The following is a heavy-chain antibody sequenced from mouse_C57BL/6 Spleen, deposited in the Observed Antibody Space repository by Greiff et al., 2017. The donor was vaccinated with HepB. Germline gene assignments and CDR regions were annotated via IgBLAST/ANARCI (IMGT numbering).Heavy chain of an antibody. J-gene: IGHJ2*01. CDR3: ARHENGSCYGGYYFDD. CDR1: GYTFTEYT. V-gene: IGHV1-62-2*01. CDR2: FYPGSGSI. D-gene: IGHD1-1*01. Sequence: QVQLQQSGAELVKPGASVKLSCKASGYTFTEYTIHWVKQRSGQGLEWIGWFYPGSGSIKYNEKFKDKATLTADKSSSTVYMELSRLTSEDSAVYCCARHENGSCYGGYYFDDWGQGTTLTVSS.